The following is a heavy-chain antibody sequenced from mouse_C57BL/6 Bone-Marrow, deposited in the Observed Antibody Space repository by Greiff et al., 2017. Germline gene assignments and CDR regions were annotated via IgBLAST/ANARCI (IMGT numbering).Heavy chain of an antibody. CDR2: IDPETGGT. CDR3: TTSTPLYHGEWYFDV. D-gene: IGHD2-13*01. J-gene: IGHJ1*03. Sequence: VQLQQSGAELVRPGASVTLSCKASGYTFTDYEMHWVKQTPVHGLEWIGAIDPETGGTAYNQKFKGKAILTADKSSSTAYMELRSLTSEDSAVYYCTTSTPLYHGEWYFDVWGTGTTLTVSS. V-gene: IGHV1-15*01. CDR1: GYTFTDYE.